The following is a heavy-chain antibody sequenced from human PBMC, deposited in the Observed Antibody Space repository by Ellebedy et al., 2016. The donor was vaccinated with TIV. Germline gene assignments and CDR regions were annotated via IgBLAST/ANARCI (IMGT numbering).Heavy chain of an antibody. Sequence: GESLKISCAASGFPFSVYSMNWVRQAPGKGLEWVSYISRSSGTIYYVDSVKGRFTISRDNAKNSLYLQINSLRAEDTAVYYCARGRGDCGGDCYPKNFDYWGQGTLVTVSS. D-gene: IGHD2-21*02. CDR2: ISRSSGTI. V-gene: IGHV3-48*04. CDR1: GFPFSVYS. CDR3: ARGRGDCGGDCYPKNFDY. J-gene: IGHJ4*02.